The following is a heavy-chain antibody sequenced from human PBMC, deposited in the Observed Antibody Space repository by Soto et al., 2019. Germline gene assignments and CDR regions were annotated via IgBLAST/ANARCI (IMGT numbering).Heavy chain of an antibody. J-gene: IGHJ4*02. Sequence: TLWLTCRISGASVTSDNYSLSCIHQAPGKGREWIGYIYNSGGSYYNPALKGRLTISIDTSKNQFSLKLNSVTAADTAIYYCVGTGTTDDYWGRGTLVIVSS. V-gene: IGHV4-30-4*01. CDR1: GASVTSDNYS. CDR3: VGTGTTDDY. D-gene: IGHD4-17*01. CDR2: IYNSGGS.